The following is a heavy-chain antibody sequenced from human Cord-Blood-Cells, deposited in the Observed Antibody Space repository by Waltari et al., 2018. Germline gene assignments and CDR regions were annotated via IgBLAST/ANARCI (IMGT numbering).Heavy chain of an antibody. V-gene: IGHV1-69*01. CDR1: GGTFSSYA. D-gene: IGHD2-2*01. CDR3: ARQVVPAAMLYYYGMDV. J-gene: IGHJ6*02. Sequence: QVQLVQSGAEVKKPGSSVKVSCKASGGTFSSYAISWVRQAPGQGLEWMGGIIPIFGKANYAQKFQGRVTITADESTSTAYMELSSLRSEDTAVYYCARQVVPAAMLYYYGMDVWGQGTTVTVSS. CDR2: IIPIFGKA.